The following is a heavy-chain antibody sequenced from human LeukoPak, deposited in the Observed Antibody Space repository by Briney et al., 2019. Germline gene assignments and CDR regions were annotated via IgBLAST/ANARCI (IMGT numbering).Heavy chain of an antibody. V-gene: IGHV3-23*01. CDR1: GFTLSSYA. Sequence: GGSLRLSCAASGFTLSSYAMSWVRQALGKGLEWVSAISGSGGSTYYADSVKGRFTISRDNSKNALYLQMNSLRPEDTAVYYCARAGEDVVLGPAPVGGSPYNWFDPWGRGTLVTVSS. CDR3: ARAGEDVVLGPAPVGGSPYNWFDP. J-gene: IGHJ5*02. D-gene: IGHD2-2*01. CDR2: ISGSGGST.